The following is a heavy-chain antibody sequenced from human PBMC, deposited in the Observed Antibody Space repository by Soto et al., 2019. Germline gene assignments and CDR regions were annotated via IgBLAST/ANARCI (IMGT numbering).Heavy chain of an antibody. CDR1: GFTFDDYA. CDR2: ISWNSGSI. J-gene: IGHJ4*02. Sequence: LRLSCAASGFTFDDYAMHWVRQAPGKGLEWVSGISWNSGSIGYADSVKGRFTISRDNAKNSLYLQMNSLRAEDTALYYCAKDIFGSSSARFDCWGQGTLVTVSS. V-gene: IGHV3-9*01. D-gene: IGHD6-13*01. CDR3: AKDIFGSSSARFDC.